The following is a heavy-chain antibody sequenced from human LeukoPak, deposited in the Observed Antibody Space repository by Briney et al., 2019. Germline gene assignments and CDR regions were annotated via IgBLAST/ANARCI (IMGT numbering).Heavy chain of an antibody. CDR2: MNPNSGNT. J-gene: IGHJ4*02. CDR1: GYTFTSYD. V-gene: IGHV1-8*01. CDR3: ARVSGYDATIDY. D-gene: IGHD5-12*01. Sequence: ASVRVSCKASGYTFTSYDINWVRQAPGQGLEWMGWMNPNSGNTGYAQKFQGRVTMTRNTSISTAYMELSSLRSEDTAVYYCARVSGYDATIDYWGQGTLVTVSS.